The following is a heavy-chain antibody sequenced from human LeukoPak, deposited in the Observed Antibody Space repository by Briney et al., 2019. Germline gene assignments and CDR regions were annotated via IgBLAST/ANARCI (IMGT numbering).Heavy chain of an antibody. J-gene: IGHJ5*02. CDR1: GYTFTSYY. CDR2: INPNSGGT. CDR3: AREINSGSYWFDP. Sequence: ASVKVSCKASGYTFTSYYMHWVRQAPGQGLEWMGWINPNSGGTNYAQKFQGRVTMTRDTSISTAYMELSRLRSDDTAVYYCAREINSGSYWFDPWGQGTLVTVSS. D-gene: IGHD1-26*01. V-gene: IGHV1-2*02.